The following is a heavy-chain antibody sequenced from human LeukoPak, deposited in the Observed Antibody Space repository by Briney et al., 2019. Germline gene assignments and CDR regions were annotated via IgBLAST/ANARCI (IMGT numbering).Heavy chain of an antibody. D-gene: IGHD1-14*01. Sequence: PSETLSLTCSVSGXPIRNYYWSWTRQSPGKSLEWIGYIHFNGNTDHNPSLKSRVTISIDTSKNQFSLKLSSVTAADTAVYYCARHEPGWRGAFDIWGQGTLVTVAS. CDR3: ARHEPGWRGAFDI. J-gene: IGHJ3*02. V-gene: IGHV4-59*08. CDR1: GXPIRNYY. CDR2: IHFNGNT.